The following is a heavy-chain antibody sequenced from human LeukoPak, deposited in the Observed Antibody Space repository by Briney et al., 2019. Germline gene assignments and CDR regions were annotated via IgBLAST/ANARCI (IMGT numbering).Heavy chain of an antibody. CDR2: ISWNSGSI. Sequence: GRSLRLSCAASGFTFDDYAMHWVRHAPGKGLEWVSGISWNSGSIGYADSVKGRFTISRDNAKNSLYLQMNSLRAEDTALYYCAKDGIEGEMATMGYNWFDPWGQGTLVTVSS. CDR1: GFTFDDYA. D-gene: IGHD5-24*01. CDR3: AKDGIEGEMATMGYNWFDP. V-gene: IGHV3-9*01. J-gene: IGHJ5*02.